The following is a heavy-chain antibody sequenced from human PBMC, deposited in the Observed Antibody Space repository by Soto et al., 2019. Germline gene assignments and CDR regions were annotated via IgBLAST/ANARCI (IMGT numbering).Heavy chain of an antibody. J-gene: IGHJ4*02. CDR2: ISSSVSTI. CDR3: ARDPGYSSPQYDDY. V-gene: IGHV3-11*01. D-gene: IGHD6-19*01. Sequence: GGSLRLSGAASGFTFIDYYMIWIRQSPGKGLEWVSYISSSVSTIYYADSVKGRFTISRDNAKNSLYLQMNSLRAEDTAVYYCARDPGYSSPQYDDYWGQGTLVTVSS. CDR1: GFTFIDYY.